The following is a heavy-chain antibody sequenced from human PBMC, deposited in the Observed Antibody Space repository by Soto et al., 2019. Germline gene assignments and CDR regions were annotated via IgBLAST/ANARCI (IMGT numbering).Heavy chain of an antibody. CDR3: ARGAGYSSGWYGLDYYYGMDV. J-gene: IGHJ6*02. CDR1: GDSVSSNSAA. CDR2: TYYRSKWYN. Sequence: LSLTCAISGDSVSSNSAAWNWIRQSPSRGLEWLGRTYYRSKWYNDYAVSVKSRITINPDTSKNQFSLQLNSVTPEDTAVYYCARGAGYSSGWYGLDYYYGMDVWGQGTTVTVSS. D-gene: IGHD6-19*01. V-gene: IGHV6-1*01.